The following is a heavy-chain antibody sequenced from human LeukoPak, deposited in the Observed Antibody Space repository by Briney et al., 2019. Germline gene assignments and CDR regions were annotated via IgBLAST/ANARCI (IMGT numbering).Heavy chain of an antibody. CDR1: GGTFSSYA. CDR2: IIPIFGTA. J-gene: IGHJ3*02. Sequence: GASVKVSCKASGGTFSSYAISWVRQAPGQGLEWMGGIIPIFGTANYAQKFRGRVTITADESTSTAYMELSSLRSEDTAVYYCARDDGDAFDIWGQGTMVTVSS. CDR3: ARDDGDAFDI. V-gene: IGHV1-69*13.